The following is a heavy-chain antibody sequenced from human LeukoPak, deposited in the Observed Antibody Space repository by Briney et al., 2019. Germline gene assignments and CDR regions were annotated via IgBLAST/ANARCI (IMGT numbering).Heavy chain of an antibody. CDR2: ISDSGGST. CDR3: ARSVPYSSSFVYFDC. D-gene: IGHD6-6*01. J-gene: IGHJ4*02. CDR1: GFTFSSYA. Sequence: GGSLRLSCTASGFTFSSYAMSWVRQAPGKGLEWVSAISDSGGSTYYADSVKGRFTISRDNSKNTVYLQMNSLRAEDTALYYCARSVPYSSSFVYFDCCGQGTLVTVSS. V-gene: IGHV3-23*01.